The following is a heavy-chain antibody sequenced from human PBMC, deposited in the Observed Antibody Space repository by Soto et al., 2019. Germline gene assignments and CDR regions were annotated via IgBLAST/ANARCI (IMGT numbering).Heavy chain of an antibody. CDR2: ISYDGSNK. Sequence: QVQLVESGGGVVQPGRSLRLSCAASGFTFSSYGMHWVRQAPGKGLEWVAVISYDGSNKYYADSVKGRFTISRDNSKNTLYLQMNSLRAEDTAVYYCATIGYSYGDAFDIWGQATMVTVSS. J-gene: IGHJ3*02. V-gene: IGHV3-30*03. CDR1: GFTFSSYG. CDR3: ATIGYSYGDAFDI. D-gene: IGHD5-18*01.